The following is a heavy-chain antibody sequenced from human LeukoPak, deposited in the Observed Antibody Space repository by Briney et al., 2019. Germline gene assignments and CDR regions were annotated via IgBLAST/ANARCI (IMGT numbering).Heavy chain of an antibody. D-gene: IGHD2-15*01. V-gene: IGHV3-21*01. CDR3: ASTLCSGGNCYFDYYYYMDV. J-gene: IGHJ6*03. CDR1: GFTFSSYS. Sequence: GGSLRLSCAASGFTFSSYSMNWVRQAPGKGLEWVSSISSSSTYIHYADSVKGRFTISRDNAKKSLYLQMNSLRAEDTAVYYCASTLCSGGNCYFDYYYYMDVWGKGATVTVSS. CDR2: ISSSSTYI.